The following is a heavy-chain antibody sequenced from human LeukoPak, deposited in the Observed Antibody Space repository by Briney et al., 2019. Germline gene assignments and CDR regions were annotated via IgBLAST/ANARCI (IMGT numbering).Heavy chain of an antibody. J-gene: IGHJ4*02. V-gene: IGHV1-69*13. CDR1: GGTFSSYA. CDR3: ARPTEEMATINAYFHY. D-gene: IGHD5-24*01. CDR2: IIPIFGTA. Sequence: ASVKVSCKASGGTFSSYAISWVRQAPGQGLEWMGGIIPIFGTANYAQKFQGRVTITADESTSTAYMELSGLRSEDTAVYYCARPTEEMATINAYFHYWGQGTLVTVSS.